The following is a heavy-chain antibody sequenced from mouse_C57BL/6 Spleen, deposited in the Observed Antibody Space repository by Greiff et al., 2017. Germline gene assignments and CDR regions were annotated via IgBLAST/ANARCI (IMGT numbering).Heavy chain of an antibody. CDR1: GFTFSSYA. CDR2: ISDGGSYT. D-gene: IGHD2-5*01. Sequence: EVKLMESGGGLVKPGGSLKLSCAASGFTFSSYAMSWVRQTPEKRLEWVGTISDGGSYTYYPDNVKGRFTISRDNANNNLYLQMSQLKSEDTAMYYCERDHYSNYVDDMGGWGKRPSVT. CDR3: ERDHYSNYVDDMGG. J-gene: IGHJ4*01. V-gene: IGHV5-4*01.